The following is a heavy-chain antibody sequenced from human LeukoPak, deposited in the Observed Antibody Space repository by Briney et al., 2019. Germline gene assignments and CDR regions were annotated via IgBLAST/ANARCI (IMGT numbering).Heavy chain of an antibody. Sequence: SVKVSCKASGYTFTSYAMNWVRQAPGQGLEWMGGIIPIFGTANYAQKFQGRVTITADESTSTAYMELSSLRSEDTAVYYCASSSSGPTTLDYWGQGTLVTVSS. CDR2: IIPIFGTA. J-gene: IGHJ4*02. CDR1: GYTFTSYA. D-gene: IGHD6-6*01. V-gene: IGHV1-69*13. CDR3: ASSSSGPTTLDY.